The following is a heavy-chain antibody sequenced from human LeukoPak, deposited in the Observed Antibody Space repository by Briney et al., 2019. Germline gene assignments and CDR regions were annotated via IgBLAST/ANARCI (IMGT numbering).Heavy chain of an antibody. J-gene: IGHJ4*02. D-gene: IGHD2-2*01. Sequence: GGSPRLSRAASRFTFSSYGMHWGPQAPGKGLEGGAGIWEDGSNKYYADSVKGRFTISRDNSKNTLYLKMNSLRAEDTAVSYCARVTRLGYCSSTSCPFDYWGQGTLVTVSS. CDR2: IWEDGSNK. V-gene: IGHV3-33*01. CDR1: RFTFSSYG. CDR3: ARVTRLGYCSSTSCPFDY.